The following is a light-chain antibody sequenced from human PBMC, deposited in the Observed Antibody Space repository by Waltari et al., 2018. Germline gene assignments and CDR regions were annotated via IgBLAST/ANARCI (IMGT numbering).Light chain of an antibody. CDR1: NSDVGNYNL. Sequence: QSALTQPASVSGTPGQSITISCTGTNSDVGNYNLVSWYQHHPGEAPKLMICEVIKRPAGVSNRFSGSKSGNTASLTISGLQAEDEADCYCCSYAGSGTYVFGTGTKVTVL. V-gene: IGLV2-23*02. J-gene: IGLJ1*01. CDR2: EVI. CDR3: CSYAGSGTYV.